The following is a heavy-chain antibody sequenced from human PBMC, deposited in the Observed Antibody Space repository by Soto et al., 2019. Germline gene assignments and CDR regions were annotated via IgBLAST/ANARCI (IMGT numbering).Heavy chain of an antibody. Sequence: GESLKISCKGSGYSITYYWIGWVRQMPGKGLEWMGIIYPGDSATRYNPSFEGQVTISADKSISTAYLQWSNLKASDTAIYYCARVKTYGSGLDYWGQGTLVTASS. CDR2: IYPGDSAT. CDR3: ARVKTYGSGLDY. D-gene: IGHD3-10*01. V-gene: IGHV5-51*01. J-gene: IGHJ4*02. CDR1: GYSITYYW.